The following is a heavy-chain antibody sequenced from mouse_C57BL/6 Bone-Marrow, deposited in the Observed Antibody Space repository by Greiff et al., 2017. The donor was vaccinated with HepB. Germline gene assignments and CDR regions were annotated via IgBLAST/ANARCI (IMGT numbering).Heavy chain of an antibody. CDR1: GFSLTSYG. CDR2: IWGVGST. Sequence: VKLVESGPGLVAPSQSLSITCTVSGFSLTSYGVDWVRQSPGKGLEWLGVIWGVGSTNYNSALKSRLSISKDNSKSQVFLKMTSLQTDDTAMYYCASTRWSRFAYWGQGTLVTVSA. D-gene: IGHD2-3*01. CDR3: ASTRWSRFAY. J-gene: IGHJ3*01. V-gene: IGHV2-6*01.